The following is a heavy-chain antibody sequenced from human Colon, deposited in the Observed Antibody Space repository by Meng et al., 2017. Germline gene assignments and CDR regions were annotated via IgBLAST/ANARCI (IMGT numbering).Heavy chain of an antibody. Sequence: SETLSLTCTVSGGSISSGSYYWSWIRQPAGKGLEWIGRIYTSGSTNYNPPLKSRVTISVDTSKNQFSLKLSSVTAADTAVYYCARDRVELLWFVVPSRGGMDVWGQGTTVTVSS. CDR1: GGSISSGSYY. CDR3: ARDRVELLWFVVPSRGGMDV. V-gene: IGHV4-61*02. CDR2: IYTSGST. J-gene: IGHJ6*02. D-gene: IGHD3-10*01.